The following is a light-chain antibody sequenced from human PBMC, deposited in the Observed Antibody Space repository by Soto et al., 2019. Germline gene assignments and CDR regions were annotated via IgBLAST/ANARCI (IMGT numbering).Light chain of an antibody. CDR3: QQYNSYLIT. V-gene: IGKV1-5*01. CDR1: QSLSSW. Sequence: DIQMTQSPSTLSASVGDRVTITCRASQSLSSWLAWYQQKPGKAPKLLIYDASSLESGVPSMFSGSGSGTEFTLTISSLQPDDFATYYCQQYNSYLITFGQGTRLEIK. CDR2: DAS. J-gene: IGKJ5*01.